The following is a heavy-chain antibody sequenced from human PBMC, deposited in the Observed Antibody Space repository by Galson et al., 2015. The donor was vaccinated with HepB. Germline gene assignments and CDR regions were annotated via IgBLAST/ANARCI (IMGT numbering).Heavy chain of an antibody. CDR3: ARGGYCDFLTGYYHWYFDL. CDR1: GYTFTSYG. CDR2: ISAYNGNT. V-gene: IGHV1-18*01. Sequence: SVKVSCKASGYTFTSYGISWVRQAPGQGLEWMGWISAYNGNTNYAQKLQGRVTMTTDTSTSTAYMELRSLRSDDTAVYYCARGGYCDFLTGYYHWYFDLWGRGTLVTVSS. J-gene: IGHJ2*01. D-gene: IGHD3-9*01.